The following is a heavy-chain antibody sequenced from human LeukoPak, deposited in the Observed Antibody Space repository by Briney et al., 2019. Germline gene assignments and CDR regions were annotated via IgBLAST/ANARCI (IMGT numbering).Heavy chain of an antibody. CDR2: ISNDGSNK. CDR1: GFTFSTYG. V-gene: IGHV3-30*18. Sequence: PGRSLSLSCTASGFTFSTYGMHWVRRARGRGREGVAVISNDGSNKYYAESVKGRFTISRDNSKNTLSLQMNSLRAEDTAVYYCAKDEGHCSRGSCYGQDYWGQGTLVTVSS. CDR3: AKDEGHCSRGSCYGQDY. D-gene: IGHD2-15*01. J-gene: IGHJ4*02.